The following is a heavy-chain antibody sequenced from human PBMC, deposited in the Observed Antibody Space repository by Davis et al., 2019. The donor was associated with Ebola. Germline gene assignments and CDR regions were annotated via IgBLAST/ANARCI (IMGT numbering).Heavy chain of an antibody. V-gene: IGHV5-51*01. CDR3: ASLYCSGGSCSPNFDY. CDR1: GYSFSTYW. J-gene: IGHJ4*02. Sequence: GESLKISCKGSGYSFSTYWIAWVRQTPAKGLEWMGIIYAGDSDTRYSPSFEGQVTISVDRSISTAYLQWSSLKASDIAMYYCASLYCSGGSCSPNFDYWGQGTLVTVSS. CDR2: IYAGDSDT. D-gene: IGHD2-15*01.